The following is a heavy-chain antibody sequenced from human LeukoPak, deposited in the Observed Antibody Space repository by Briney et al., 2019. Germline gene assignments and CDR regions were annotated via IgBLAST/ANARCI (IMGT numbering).Heavy chain of an antibody. J-gene: IGHJ5*02. V-gene: IGHV3-7*01. CDR2: IKQDGSEK. Sequence: GGSLRLSCAASGFAFSTYWMHWVRQAPGKGLEWVANIKQDGSEKYYVDSVKGRFTISRDNARNSLYLQMNGLRAEDTAVYYCAREQRISMIMMTRIWFDPWGQGTLVTVSS. CDR1: GFAFSTYW. D-gene: IGHD3-22*01. CDR3: AREQRISMIMMTRIWFDP.